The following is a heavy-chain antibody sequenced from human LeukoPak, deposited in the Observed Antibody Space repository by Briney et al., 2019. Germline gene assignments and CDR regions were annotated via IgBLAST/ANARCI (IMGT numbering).Heavy chain of an antibody. D-gene: IGHD2-2*01. CDR2: IYCSGST. CDR1: GGSISSSSYY. CDR3: ARHDCSSTSCRIDY. V-gene: IGHV4-39*01. Sequence: SETLSLTCTVSGGSISSSSYYWGWIRQPPGKGLEWIGSIYCSGSTYYNPSLKSRVTISVDTSKNQFSLKLSSVTAADTAVYYCARHDCSSTSCRIDYWGQGTLVTVSS. J-gene: IGHJ4*02.